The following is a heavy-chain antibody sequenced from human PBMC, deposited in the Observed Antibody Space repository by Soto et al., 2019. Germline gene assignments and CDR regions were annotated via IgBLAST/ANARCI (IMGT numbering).Heavy chain of an antibody. V-gene: IGHV1-2*02. CDR3: ARDLVVYLQVPDYYYGMDV. J-gene: IGHJ6*02. CDR1: GYTFTGYY. D-gene: IGHD2-8*02. CDR2: INPNSGGT. Sequence: QVQLVQSGAEVKKPGASVKVSCKASGYTFTGYYMHWVRQAPGQGLEWMGWINPNSGGTNYAQKFQGRVTMTRDTSISTAYMELSRLRSDDTAVYYCARDLVVYLQVPDYYYGMDVWGQGTTVTVSS.